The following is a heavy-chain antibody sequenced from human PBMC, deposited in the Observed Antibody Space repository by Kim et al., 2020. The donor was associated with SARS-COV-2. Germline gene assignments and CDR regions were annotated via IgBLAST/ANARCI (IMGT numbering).Heavy chain of an antibody. V-gene: IGHV1-69*04. J-gene: IGHJ6*02. Sequence: QKFQGRVTITAEKSTSTADMELSSLRSEDTAVYYCAREDILTGWSYGMDVWGQGTTVTVSS. CDR3: AREDILTGWSYGMDV. D-gene: IGHD3-9*01.